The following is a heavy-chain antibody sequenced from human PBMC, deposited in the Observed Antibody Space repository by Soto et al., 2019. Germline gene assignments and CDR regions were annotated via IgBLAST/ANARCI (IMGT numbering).Heavy chain of an antibody. J-gene: IGHJ4*02. CDR2: VSMDSDTI. CDR3: ARDMTRTVVPYFDF. D-gene: IGHD1-7*01. Sequence: QLVESGGGLVQPGGSLRLACKASGFDFSTYSMNWVRQAPGKGLEWIAYVSMDSDTIHYADSVKGRFTISRDDAENSLYLQMNSLRDEDTATYYCARDMTRTVVPYFDFWGQGTLVTVSS. V-gene: IGHV3-48*02. CDR1: GFDFSTYS.